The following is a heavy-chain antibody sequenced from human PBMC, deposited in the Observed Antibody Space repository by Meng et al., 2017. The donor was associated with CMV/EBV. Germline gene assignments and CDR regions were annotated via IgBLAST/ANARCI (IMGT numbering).Heavy chain of an antibody. D-gene: IGHD3-3*01. Sequence: GESLKISCAASGFTFRTYGMHWVRQAPGKGLEWVAFIRYDANTKWYADSVKGRFTISRDNSRNILYLQMSSLRAEDTAVYYCARAGFLEWAFDYWGQGTLVTVSS. J-gene: IGHJ4*02. CDR3: ARAGFLEWAFDY. CDR1: GFTFRTYG. CDR2: IRYDANTK. V-gene: IGHV3-30*02.